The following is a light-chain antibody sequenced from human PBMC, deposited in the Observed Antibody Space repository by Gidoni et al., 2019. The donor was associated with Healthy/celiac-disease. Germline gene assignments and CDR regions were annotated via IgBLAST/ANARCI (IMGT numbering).Light chain of an antibody. J-gene: IGLJ2*01. V-gene: IGLV2-8*01. Sequence: QSALTQPPSASGSPGQSVTISCTGTSSDVGGYNYVSRYQQHPVKAPKLMIYEVSNRPSGVPDRFSASKSGNSASLTVSVLQAEDEADSYCSSYAGSYNLVFGGGTKLTVL. CDR3: SSYAGSYNLV. CDR1: SSDVGGYNY. CDR2: EVS.